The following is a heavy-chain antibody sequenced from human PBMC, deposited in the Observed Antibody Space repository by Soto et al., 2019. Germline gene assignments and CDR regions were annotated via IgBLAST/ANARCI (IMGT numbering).Heavy chain of an antibody. J-gene: IGHJ4*02. CDR2: VSYNINT. D-gene: IGHD4-17*01. CDR1: GYSFSEYG. CDR3: VRDGGTVTIFFDY. Sequence: ASVKVSCKAPGYSFSEYGITWVRQAPGQGLEWMGWVSYNINTKYAQKFQGRVTMTTDISTSTAYMELRSLRSDDTAVYYCVRDGGTVTIFFDYWGQGTLVTVSS. V-gene: IGHV1-18*01.